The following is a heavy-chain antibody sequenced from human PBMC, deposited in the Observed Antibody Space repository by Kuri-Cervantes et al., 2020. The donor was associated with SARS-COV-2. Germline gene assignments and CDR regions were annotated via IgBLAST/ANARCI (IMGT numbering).Heavy chain of an antibody. CDR3: AKDMESGSSYSTFDY. V-gene: IGHV3-9*01. J-gene: IGHJ4*02. Sequence: GGSLRLSCAASGFTFDDYAMHWVRQAPGKGLEWVSGISWNSGSIGYADSVKGRFTISRDNAKNSLYLQMNSLRAEDTALYYCAKDMESGSSYSTFDYWGQGTLVTVSS. D-gene: IGHD2-15*01. CDR2: ISWNSGSI. CDR1: GFTFDDYA.